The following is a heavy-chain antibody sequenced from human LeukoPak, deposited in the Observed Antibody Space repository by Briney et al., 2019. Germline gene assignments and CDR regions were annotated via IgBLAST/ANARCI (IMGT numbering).Heavy chain of an antibody. CDR1: SYTFTSYG. CDR2: ISAYNGNT. J-gene: IGHJ4*02. D-gene: IGHD3-22*01. Sequence: ASVKVSCKASSYTFTSYGISWVRQAPGQGLEWMGWISAYNGNTNYAQKLQGRVTMTTDTSTSTAYMELRSLRSDDTAVYYCARVSSPDSSGYRRGIDYWGQGTLVTVSS. CDR3: ARVSSPDSSGYRRGIDY. V-gene: IGHV1-18*01.